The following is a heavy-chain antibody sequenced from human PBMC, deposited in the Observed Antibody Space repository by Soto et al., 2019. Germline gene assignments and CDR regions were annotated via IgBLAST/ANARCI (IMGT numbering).Heavy chain of an antibody. Sequence: SETLSLTCIVSGGSISNDYWTWVRQPPGKGLEWIGYIYYSGSTNYNPSLKSRVTISVDTSKNQFSLKLSSVTAADTAVYYCARGRESYKWTDVGHWGKGILVTVSS. D-gene: IGHD1-1*01. CDR1: GGSISNDY. J-gene: IGHJ4*02. CDR2: IYYSGST. V-gene: IGHV4-59*01. CDR3: ARGRESYKWTDVGH.